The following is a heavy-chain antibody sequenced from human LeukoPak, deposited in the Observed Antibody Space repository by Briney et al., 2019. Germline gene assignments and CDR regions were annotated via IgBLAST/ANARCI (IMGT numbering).Heavy chain of an antibody. D-gene: IGHD1-7*01. V-gene: IGHV1-2*02. Sequence: GASVKVSCKASGYTFTGDYMHWVRQAPGQGLDWIGWINPNSGGTNYAQKLQGRVTMTRDTSISTAYMELSRLRSDDTAVYYCARDGSQLSITGTTVDYWGQGTLVTVSS. CDR1: GYTFTGDY. CDR3: ARDGSQLSITGTTVDY. CDR2: INPNSGGT. J-gene: IGHJ4*02.